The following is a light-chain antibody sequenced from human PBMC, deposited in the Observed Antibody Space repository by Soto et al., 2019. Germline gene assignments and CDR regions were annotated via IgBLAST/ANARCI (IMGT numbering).Light chain of an antibody. J-gene: IGKJ4*01. CDR3: QQTYRLPPT. V-gene: IGKV1-12*01. CDR1: QSISSW. Sequence: DIHMTHSPSTVSASLGDRVTITCRASQSISSWLAWYHQKPGKAPKRLIYAASSLQSGVPSRFSGSGSGTDFTLTIDSLQPEDFATYYCQQTYRLPPTFGEGTKVDIK. CDR2: AAS.